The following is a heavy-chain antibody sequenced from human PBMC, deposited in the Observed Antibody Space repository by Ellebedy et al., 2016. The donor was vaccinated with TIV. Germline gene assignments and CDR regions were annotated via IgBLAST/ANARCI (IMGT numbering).Heavy chain of an antibody. CDR1: GYTFTSYA. D-gene: IGHD2-15*01. CDR2: INAGNGNT. V-gene: IGHV1-3*01. CDR3: ARGYCSGGSCSATAFDI. J-gene: IGHJ3*02. Sequence: ASVKASCKASGYTFTSYAMHWVRQAPGQRLEWMGWINAGNGNTKYSRKFQGRVTITRATSASTAYMELSSLRSEDTAVYYCARGYCSGGSCSATAFDIWGQGTMVTVSS.